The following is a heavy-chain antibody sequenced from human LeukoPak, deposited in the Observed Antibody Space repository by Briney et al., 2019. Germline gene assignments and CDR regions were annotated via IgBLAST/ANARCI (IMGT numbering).Heavy chain of an antibody. Sequence: KPGGSLRLSCAASGFIFSNAWMSWVRQAPGKWLEWVGRIKSKTDGGTTDYAAPVKDRFTISRDDSKKTLYLQMNSLKIEDTAVYYCAKIPQVATYTVPNFDFWGQGTLVTVSS. CDR1: GFIFSNAW. V-gene: IGHV3-15*01. CDR2: IKSKTDGGTT. CDR3: AKIPQVATYTVPNFDF. D-gene: IGHD3-16*01. J-gene: IGHJ4*02.